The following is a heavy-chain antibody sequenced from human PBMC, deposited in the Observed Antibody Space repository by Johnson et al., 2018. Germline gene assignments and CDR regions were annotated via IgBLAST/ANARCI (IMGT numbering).Heavy chain of an antibody. J-gene: IGHJ3*02. CDR3: ARGGKVEQWLVPYAFDI. D-gene: IGHD6-19*01. V-gene: IGHV3-33*01. CDR1: GFTFSSYG. Sequence: QVQLVESGGGLVQPGGSLRLSCAASGFTFSSYGMHWVRQAPGKGLEWVAVIWYDGSNKYYADSVKGRFTISRDNAKNSLYLQMNSLRAEDTAVYYCARGGKVEQWLVPYAFDIWGKGTMVTVSS. CDR2: IWYDGSNK.